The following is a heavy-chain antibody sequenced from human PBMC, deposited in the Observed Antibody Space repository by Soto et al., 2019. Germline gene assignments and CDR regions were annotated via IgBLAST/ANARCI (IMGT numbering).Heavy chain of an antibody. CDR2: IWYDGSNK. V-gene: IGHV3-33*01. D-gene: IGHD6-6*01. Sequence: PGGSLRLSCAASGFTFSSYGMHWVRQAPGKGLEWVAVIWYDGSNKYYADSVKGRFTISRDNSKNTLYLQMNSLRAEDTAVYYCARDRAAVEYSRPNGFFDYWGQGTLVTVSS. CDR1: GFTFSSYG. J-gene: IGHJ4*02. CDR3: ARDRAAVEYSRPNGFFDY.